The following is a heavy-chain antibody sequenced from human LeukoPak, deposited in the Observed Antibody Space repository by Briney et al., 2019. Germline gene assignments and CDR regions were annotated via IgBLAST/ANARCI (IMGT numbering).Heavy chain of an antibody. V-gene: IGHV4-4*02. Sequence: PSETLSLTCAVSGGSISSSNWWSWVRQPPGKGLEWIGEIYHSGSTNYNPFLKSRVAISVDKSKNQFSLKLSSVTAADTAVYYCASHYYYGSGSYYKGDYWGQGTLVTVSS. CDR3: ASHYYYGSGSYYKGDY. CDR1: GGSISSSNW. J-gene: IGHJ4*02. D-gene: IGHD3-10*01. CDR2: IYHSGST.